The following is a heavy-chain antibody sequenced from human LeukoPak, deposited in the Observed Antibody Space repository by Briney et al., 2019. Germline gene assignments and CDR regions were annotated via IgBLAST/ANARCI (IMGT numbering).Heavy chain of an antibody. CDR3: ARYLLNWNDVPYFDY. V-gene: IGHV1-18*01. CDR1: GYTFTSCG. J-gene: IGHJ4*02. D-gene: IGHD1-1*01. Sequence: ASVKVSCKASGYTFTSCGISWVRQAPGQGLEWMGWISAYNGNTNYAQKLQGRVTMTTDTSTSTAYMELRSLRSDDTAVYYCARYLLNWNDVPYFDYWGQGTLVTVSS. CDR2: ISAYNGNT.